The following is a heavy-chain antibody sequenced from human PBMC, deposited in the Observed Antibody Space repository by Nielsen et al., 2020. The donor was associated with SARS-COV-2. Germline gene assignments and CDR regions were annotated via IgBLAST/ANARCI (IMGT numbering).Heavy chain of an antibody. CDR3: AKGVDYGDYRAVYFDL. CDR2: ISWNSGSI. D-gene: IGHD4-17*01. V-gene: IGHV3-9*01. Sequence: GGSLRLSCAASGFTFDDYAMHWVRQAPGKGLEWVSGISWNSGSIGYADSVKGRFTISRDNAKNSLYLQMNSLRAEDTALYYCAKGVDYGDYRAVYFDLWGRGTLVTVSS. J-gene: IGHJ2*01. CDR1: GFTFDDYA.